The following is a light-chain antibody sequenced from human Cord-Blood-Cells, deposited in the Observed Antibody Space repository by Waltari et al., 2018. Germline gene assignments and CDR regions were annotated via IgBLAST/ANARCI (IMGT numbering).Light chain of an antibody. Sequence: QSVLTQPPSASGTPGQRVTISCSGSSSNIGSNYVYWYQQRPGPAPNLLIYRNNQRPSGVPDRFSGSKSGTSASLAISGLRSEDEADYYCAAWDDSLSGRVFGGGTKLTVL. CDR1: SSNIGSNY. V-gene: IGLV1-47*01. CDR2: RNN. J-gene: IGLJ3*02. CDR3: AAWDDSLSGRV.